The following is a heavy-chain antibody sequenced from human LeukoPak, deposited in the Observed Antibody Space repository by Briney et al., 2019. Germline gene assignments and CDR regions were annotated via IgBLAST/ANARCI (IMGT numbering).Heavy chain of an antibody. V-gene: IGHV3-48*04. CDR3: ARDLRPLEFDP. Sequence: SGGSLRLSCAASGFTFSGYSMNWVRQAPGKGLEWVSYISSSSSTIYYADSVKGRFTISRDNAKNSLYLQMNSLRAEDTAVYYCARDLRPLEFDPWGQGTLVTVSS. CDR1: GFTFSGYS. CDR2: ISSSSSTI. J-gene: IGHJ5*02.